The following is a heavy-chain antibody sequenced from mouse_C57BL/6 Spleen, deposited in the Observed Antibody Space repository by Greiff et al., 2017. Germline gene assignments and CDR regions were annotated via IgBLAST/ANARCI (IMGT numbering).Heavy chain of an antibody. CDR3: ARSNSSGYPCAY. CDR2: IDPSDSYT. J-gene: IGHJ3*01. V-gene: IGHV1-69*01. Sequence: QVQLQQPGAELVMPGASVKLSCKASGYTFTSYWMHWVKQRPGQGLEWIGEIDPSDSYTNYNQKFKGKSTLTVDKSSSTAYMQLSSLTSEDSAVYYCARSNSSGYPCAYWGQGTLVTVSA. D-gene: IGHD3-2*02. CDR1: GYTFTSYW.